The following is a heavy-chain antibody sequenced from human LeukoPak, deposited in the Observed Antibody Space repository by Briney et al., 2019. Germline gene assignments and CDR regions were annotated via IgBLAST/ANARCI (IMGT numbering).Heavy chain of an antibody. J-gene: IGHJ1*01. Sequence: GGSLRLSCAASGFTFSSYSMNWVRQAPGKGLEWVSSISSSSSYIYYADSVKGRFTISRDTSRNTLYLQMNSLRAEDTAVYYCAKDLMRDRWFGESWGQGTLVTVSS. CDR2: ISSSSSYI. D-gene: IGHD3-10*01. CDR3: AKDLMRDRWFGES. V-gene: IGHV3-21*01. CDR1: GFTFSSYS.